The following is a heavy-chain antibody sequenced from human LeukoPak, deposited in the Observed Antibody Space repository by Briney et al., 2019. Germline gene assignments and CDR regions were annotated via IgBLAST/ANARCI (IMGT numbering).Heavy chain of an antibody. V-gene: IGHV3-7*01. CDR2: MNEDGSQT. CDR3: ARDRGWGLFDP. Sequence: GGSLRLSCAASGFTFRNYWMNWVRQLPGKGLEWVSLMNEDGSQTYTVDSVKGRLTISRDNARSLLYLQMNSLRAEDTAVYYCARDRGWGLFDPWGQGTLVTVSS. D-gene: IGHD7-27*01. CDR1: GFTFRNYW. J-gene: IGHJ5*02.